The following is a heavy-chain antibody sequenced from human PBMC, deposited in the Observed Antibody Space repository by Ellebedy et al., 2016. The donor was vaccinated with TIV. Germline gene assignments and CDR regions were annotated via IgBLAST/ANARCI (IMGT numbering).Heavy chain of an antibody. D-gene: IGHD3-3*02. J-gene: IGHJ4*02. CDR2: IYSGGST. Sequence: PGGSLRLSCEGSGFTVSSNYMSWVRQASGKGLEWVSVIYSGGSTYYADSVKGRFTISRDNSKNTLYLQMNSLRAEDTAVYYCARDCCTWRHFGYWGQGTLVTVSS. CDR1: GFTVSSNY. V-gene: IGHV3-66*01. CDR3: ARDCCTWRHFGY.